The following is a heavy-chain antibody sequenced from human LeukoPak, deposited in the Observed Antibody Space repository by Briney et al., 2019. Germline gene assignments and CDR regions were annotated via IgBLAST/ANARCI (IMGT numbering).Heavy chain of an antibody. Sequence: GGSLRLSCAASGFVFNTFWMTGIPEAPGRGLEWVANINLDGTEEHYVDSSLKGRFTISRDNAKNSLYLQMNGLRVEDTAVYYCATGRHDFLHWGQGALVTVSS. CDR3: ATGRHDFLH. CDR1: GFVFNTFW. D-gene: IGHD3/OR15-3a*01. V-gene: IGHV3-7*01. CDR2: INLDGTEE. J-gene: IGHJ4*02.